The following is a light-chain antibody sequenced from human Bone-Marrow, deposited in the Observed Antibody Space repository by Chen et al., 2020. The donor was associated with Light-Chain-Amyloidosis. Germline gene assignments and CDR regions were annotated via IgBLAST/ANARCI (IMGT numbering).Light chain of an antibody. CDR3: YAYSVGSTYV. CDR1: SSDVGDYNY. Sequence: QSALTQPPSASGSPGQSVTISCTGTSSDVGDYNYVSWYQQHPGKAPKLIMYDVIERPSGVPTRFSVSESRTTASLTVSGLQDENEAHYYCYAYSVGSTYVFRAGTKIPVL. V-gene: IGLV2-8*01. J-gene: IGLJ1*01. CDR2: DVI.